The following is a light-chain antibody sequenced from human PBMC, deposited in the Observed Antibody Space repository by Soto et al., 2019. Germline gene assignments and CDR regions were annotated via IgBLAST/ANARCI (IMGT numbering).Light chain of an antibody. CDR3: SSYAGSPNWGFV. CDR2: EVS. J-gene: IGLJ1*01. Sequence: QSALTQPPSASGSPGQSVTISCTGTSSDVGDYTYVSWYQQHPGKAPKLMISEVSKRPSGVPDRFSGSKSGNTASLTVSGLQAEDEADYYCSSYAGSPNWGFVYGTGTKLTVL. V-gene: IGLV2-8*01. CDR1: SSDVGDYTY.